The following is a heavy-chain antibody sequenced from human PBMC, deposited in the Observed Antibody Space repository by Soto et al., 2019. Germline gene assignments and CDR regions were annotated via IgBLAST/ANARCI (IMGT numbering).Heavy chain of an antibody. V-gene: IGHV1-3*01. CDR1: GYTFTSYG. J-gene: IGHJ6*02. CDR3: ARDPNDSSAYYHHYYYGMDV. Sequence: QIQLMQSGAEVKKPGASVKVSCKASGYTFTSYGIHWVRQAPGQRLEWTGWINAGNGNTKYSEKFQGRVTITRDTSASTAYQELSSLRSEDTAVYYCARDPNDSSAYYHHYYYGMDVWGQGTTVTVSS. CDR2: INAGNGNT. D-gene: IGHD3-22*01.